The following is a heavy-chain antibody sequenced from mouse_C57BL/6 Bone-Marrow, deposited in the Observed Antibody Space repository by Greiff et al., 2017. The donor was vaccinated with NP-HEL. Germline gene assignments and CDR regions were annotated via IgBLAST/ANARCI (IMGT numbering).Heavy chain of an antibody. CDR2: ISSGSSTI. Sequence: VESGGGLVKPGGSLKLSCAASGFTFSDYGMHWVRQAPEKGLEWVAYISSGSSTIYYADTVKGRFPIPKDNAKNTLFLQMTSLRSEDTAMYYCARRDYYGRSYYWYFEVWGTGTTVTVSS. CDR3: ARRDYYGRSYYWYFEV. CDR1: GFTFSDYG. V-gene: IGHV5-17*01. D-gene: IGHD1-1*01. J-gene: IGHJ1*03.